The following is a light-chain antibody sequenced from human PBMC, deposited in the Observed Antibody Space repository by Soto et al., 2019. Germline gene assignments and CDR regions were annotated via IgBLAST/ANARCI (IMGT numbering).Light chain of an antibody. CDR3: QQYNNWPWT. CDR1: QSVSRN. CDR2: GAS. Sequence: EVLMTQSPSTLSVSPGERATLSCRASQSVSRNLAWYQQKPGQAPRLLIYGASTRATGIPARFSGSGSGTEFTLTISSLPSEDFAVYYCQQYNNWPWTFGQGTKVDIK. J-gene: IGKJ1*01. V-gene: IGKV3-15*01.